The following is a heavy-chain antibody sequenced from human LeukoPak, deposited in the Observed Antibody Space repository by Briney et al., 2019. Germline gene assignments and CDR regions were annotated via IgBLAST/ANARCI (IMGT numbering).Heavy chain of an antibody. D-gene: IGHD1-26*01. J-gene: IGHJ3*02. Sequence: GGSLRLSCAASGFTFRNYWMGWVRQAPGKGLEWVANIKEDGSEKYYVDSVKGRFTVSRDNAKNSLYLQMNCLRVEDTAVYYCARVGASHIWGQGTMVTVSS. CDR2: IKEDGSEK. CDR1: GFTFRNYW. CDR3: ARVGASHI. V-gene: IGHV3-7*01.